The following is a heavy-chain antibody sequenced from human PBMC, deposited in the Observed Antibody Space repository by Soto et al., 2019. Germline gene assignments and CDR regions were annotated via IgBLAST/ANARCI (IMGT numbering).Heavy chain of an antibody. D-gene: IGHD4-17*01. Sequence: EVQLLESGGGLVQPGGSLRLSCAASGFTFSSYAMSWVRQAPGKGLEWVSAISGSGGSTYYADSVKGRFTISRDNSKKKLYVQINSRRAEDTAVYYCAKNLYDSPGTTVTRDYWGQGTLVTVSS. CDR1: GFTFSSYA. CDR3: AKNLYDSPGTTVTRDY. J-gene: IGHJ4*02. V-gene: IGHV3-23*01. CDR2: ISGSGGST.